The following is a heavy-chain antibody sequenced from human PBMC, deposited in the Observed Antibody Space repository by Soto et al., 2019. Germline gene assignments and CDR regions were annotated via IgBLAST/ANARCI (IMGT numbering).Heavy chain of an antibody. J-gene: IGHJ4*02. V-gene: IGHV4-59*08. D-gene: IGHD5-12*01. CDR2: ISYSGST. CDR3: ARQWGYNFDY. Sequence: QVQLQESGPGLVKPSETLSLTCTVSGGSISSYYWSWIRQPPGKGLEWIGYISYSGSTNYNPSLKGRVTISVDTSKNQFSLKLSSVTAADTAVYACARQWGYNFDYWGQGTLVTVSS. CDR1: GGSISSYY.